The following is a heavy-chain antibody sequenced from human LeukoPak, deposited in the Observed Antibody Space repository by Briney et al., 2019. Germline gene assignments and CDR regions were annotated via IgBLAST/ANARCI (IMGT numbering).Heavy chain of an antibody. CDR1: GFTFSSYA. Sequence: PGGSLRLSCAASGFTFSSYAMSWVRQAPGKGLEWVSAINSGGRTYYADSVKGRFTISRDNSKNTLYLQMNSLRAEDTAVYYCAKAPAPYDFWSGYYTGDYYYMDVWGKGTTVTVSS. D-gene: IGHD3-3*01. J-gene: IGHJ6*03. V-gene: IGHV3-23*01. CDR2: INSGGRT. CDR3: AKAPAPYDFWSGYYTGDYYYMDV.